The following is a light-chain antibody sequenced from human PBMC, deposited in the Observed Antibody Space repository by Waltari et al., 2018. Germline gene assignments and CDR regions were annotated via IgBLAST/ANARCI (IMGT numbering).Light chain of an antibody. Sequence: QSVLTQPPSVSGAPGQRVTIPCTGSGSTLGAGYDVQWYQQMPGKAPKLLIYGITKRPSGVPARCSVSQSGTSASLAITGLQADDEADYYCQSYDTSLSVVFGGGTKLTVL. CDR3: QSYDTSLSVV. V-gene: IGLV1-40*01. CDR2: GIT. CDR1: GSTLGAGYD. J-gene: IGLJ2*01.